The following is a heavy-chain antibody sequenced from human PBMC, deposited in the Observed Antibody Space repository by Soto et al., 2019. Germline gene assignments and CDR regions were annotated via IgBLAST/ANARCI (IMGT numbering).Heavy chain of an antibody. CDR1: GGSISSYY. CDR2: IYYSGST. V-gene: IGHV4-59*08. J-gene: IGHJ3*02. Sequence: SETLSLTCTVSGGSISSYYWSWIRQPPGKGLEWIGYIYYSGSTNYNPSLKSRVTISVDTSKNQFSLKLSSVTAADTAVYYCARHRRLGELELIWAFDIWGQGTMVTVSS. CDR3: ARHRRLGELELIWAFDI. D-gene: IGHD1-7*01.